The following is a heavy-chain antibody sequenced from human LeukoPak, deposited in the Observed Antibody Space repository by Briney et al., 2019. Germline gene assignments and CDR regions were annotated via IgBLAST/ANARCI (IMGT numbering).Heavy chain of an antibody. J-gene: IGHJ4*02. CDR2: INPNSGGT. V-gene: IGHV1-2*02. CDR3: ARDCTEGEDQFYYFDY. D-gene: IGHD3-16*01. Sequence: ASVKVSCKASGYTFTGYYMHWVRQAPGQGLEWMGWINPNSGGTNYAQKFQGRVTMTTDTSTSTAYMELRSLRSDDTAVYYCARDCTEGEDQFYYFDYWGQGTLVTVSS. CDR1: GYTFTGYY.